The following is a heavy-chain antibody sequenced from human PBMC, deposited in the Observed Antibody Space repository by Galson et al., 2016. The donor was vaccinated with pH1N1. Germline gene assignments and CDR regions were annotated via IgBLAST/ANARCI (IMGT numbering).Heavy chain of an antibody. CDR2: ISNDGTST. V-gene: IGHV3-74*01. CDR1: GFIFSGYW. D-gene: IGHD2-21*01. Sequence: SLRLSCAASGFIFSGYWMHWVRQVPGEGLVWVSRISNDGTSTYYADSVKGRFTISRDNARNTLYLQMNSLRAEDTALYYCVRKAYGDALDMWGQGTMVTVSS. CDR3: VRKAYGDALDM. J-gene: IGHJ3*02.